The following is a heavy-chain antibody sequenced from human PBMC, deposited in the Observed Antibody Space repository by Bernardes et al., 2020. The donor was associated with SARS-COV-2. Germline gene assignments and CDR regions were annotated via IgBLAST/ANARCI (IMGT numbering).Heavy chain of an antibody. CDR2: ISSSSSYI. J-gene: IGHJ6*02. Sequence: GSLRLSCAASGFTFSSYSMNWVRQAPGKGLEWVSSISSSSSYIYYADSVKGRFTISRDNAKNSLYLQMNSLRAEDTAVYYCARVGPEYYYDSSGYYYELDYYYYGMDVWGQGTTVTVSS. D-gene: IGHD3-22*01. CDR3: ARVGPEYYYDSSGYYYELDYYYYGMDV. CDR1: GFTFSSYS. V-gene: IGHV3-21*01.